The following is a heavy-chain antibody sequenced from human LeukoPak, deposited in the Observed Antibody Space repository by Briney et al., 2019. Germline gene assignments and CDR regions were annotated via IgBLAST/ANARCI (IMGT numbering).Heavy chain of an antibody. Sequence: GGSLRLSCAASGFTFSSYEMNWVRQAPGKGLEGVSYISSSGSTIYYGDSVKGRFTISRDNAKNSLYLQMNSLRAEDTAVYYCAIDSSGYSQDAFDIWGQGTMVTVSS. J-gene: IGHJ3*02. CDR2: ISSSGSTI. CDR3: AIDSSGYSQDAFDI. D-gene: IGHD3-22*01. CDR1: GFTFSSYE. V-gene: IGHV3-48*03.